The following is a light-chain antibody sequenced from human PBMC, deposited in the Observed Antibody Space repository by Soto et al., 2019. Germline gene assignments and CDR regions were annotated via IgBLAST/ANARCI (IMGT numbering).Light chain of an antibody. J-gene: IGKJ4*01. CDR1: QSVGSA. CDR3: QQYKNWPPLT. CDR2: GAS. V-gene: IGKV3-15*01. Sequence: EIVMTQSPATLSVSPGETATLSCRASQSVGSAVAWYQHKPGQAPRLLIVGASIRATGVPGRFSGGGSGTEFTLNISSLQSEDFAFYYCQQYKNWPPLTFGGGTTVEIK.